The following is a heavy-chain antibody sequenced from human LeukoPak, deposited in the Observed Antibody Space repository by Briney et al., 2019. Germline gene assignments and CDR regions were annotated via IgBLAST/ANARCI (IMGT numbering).Heavy chain of an antibody. CDR1: GGYISSGGNS. Sequence: LTCAVCGGYISSGGNSGSWIRQPPGKGLEWIGYIWHRGSTFYNPSLKGRVTISVDRSKNQFSLKLTSVTAADTAVYYCARVAGSGSLLFDFWGQGALVTVSS. J-gene: IGHJ4*02. CDR3: ARVAGSGSLLFDF. V-gene: IGHV4-30-2*01. CDR2: IWHRGST. D-gene: IGHD3-10*01.